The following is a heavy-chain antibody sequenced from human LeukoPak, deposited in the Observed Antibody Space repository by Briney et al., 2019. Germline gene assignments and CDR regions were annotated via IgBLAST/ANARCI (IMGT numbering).Heavy chain of an antibody. CDR3: ARNVGWYSHDS. J-gene: IGHJ4*02. D-gene: IGHD6-19*01. Sequence: SETLSLTCTVSGDSLSSHYWSWIRQPPGKGLEWIGYIYGSGSTHYDPSLGSRVTISEDTSKNQFSLKLTSVTAADTAVYYCARNVGWYSHDSWGQGTLVTVSS. V-gene: IGHV4-59*08. CDR2: IYGSGST. CDR1: GDSLSSHY.